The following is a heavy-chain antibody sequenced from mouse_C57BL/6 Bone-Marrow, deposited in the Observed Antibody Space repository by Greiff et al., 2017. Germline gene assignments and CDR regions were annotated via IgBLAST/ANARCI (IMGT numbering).Heavy chain of an antibody. CDR2: INPYNGDT. D-gene: IGHD1-1*01. CDR3: ARSRSYYYGSSLFDY. Sequence: EVQLQQSGPELVKPGASVKISCKASGYSFTGYFMNWVMQSHGKSLAWIGRINPYNGDTFYNQKFKGKATLTVDTSSSTAHMELRSLTSEDSAVYYCARSRSYYYGSSLFDYWGQGTTLTVSS. V-gene: IGHV1-20*01. CDR1: GYSFTGYF. J-gene: IGHJ2*01.